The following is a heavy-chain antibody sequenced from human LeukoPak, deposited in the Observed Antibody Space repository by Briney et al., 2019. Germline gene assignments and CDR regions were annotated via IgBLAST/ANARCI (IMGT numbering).Heavy chain of an antibody. V-gene: IGHV3-53*01. CDR3: ARDLVDSSSWFYFDY. D-gene: IGHD6-13*01. Sequence: GGSLRLSCAASGFSVSSNYMSWVRQAPGKGLEWVSGIYSGGGTYYADSVKGRFTISRDNSKNTLYLQMNSLRAEDTAVYYCARDLVDSSSWFYFDYWGQGTLVTVSS. CDR1: GFSVSSNY. CDR2: IYSGGGT. J-gene: IGHJ4*02.